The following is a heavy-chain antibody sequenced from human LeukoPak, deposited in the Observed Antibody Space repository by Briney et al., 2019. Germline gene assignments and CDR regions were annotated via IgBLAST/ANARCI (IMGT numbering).Heavy chain of an antibody. J-gene: IGHJ4*02. CDR1: GGSISSYY. Sequence: PSETLSLTCTVSGGSISSYYWSWIRQPPGKGLEWIGYIYYTGRTNYNPSLKSRVTISVDTSKNQFSLKLSSVTAADTAVYYCAREPGGDHYFDYWGQGTLVTVSS. CDR3: AREPGGDHYFDY. D-gene: IGHD1-14*01. CDR2: IYYTGRT. V-gene: IGHV4-59*01.